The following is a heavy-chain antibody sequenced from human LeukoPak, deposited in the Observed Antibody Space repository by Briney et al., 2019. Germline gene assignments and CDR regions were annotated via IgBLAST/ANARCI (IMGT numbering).Heavy chain of an antibody. CDR3: AGDGLTPPDYGMDV. J-gene: IGHJ6*02. Sequence: GGSLRLSCAASGFTFSSYAMHWVRQAPGKGLEWVAVISYDGSNKYYADSVKGRFTISRDNSKNTLYLQMNSLRAEDTAVYYCAGDGLTPPDYGMDVWGQGTLVTVSS. CDR2: ISYDGSNK. D-gene: IGHD1-14*01. CDR1: GFTFSSYA. V-gene: IGHV3-30-3*01.